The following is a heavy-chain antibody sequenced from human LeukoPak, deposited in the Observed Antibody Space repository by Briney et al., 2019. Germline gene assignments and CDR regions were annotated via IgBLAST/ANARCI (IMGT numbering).Heavy chain of an antibody. J-gene: IGHJ3*02. CDR2: IWYDGSNK. Sequence: PGRSLRLSCAASGFTFSSYGMHWVRQAPGEGLEWVAAIWYDGSNKYYADSVKGRFTISRDNSKNALYLQMNSLRAEDTAVYYCAKDRYCSGGSCYYDAFDIWGQGTMVTVSS. CDR3: AKDRYCSGGSCYYDAFDI. V-gene: IGHV3-33*06. CDR1: GFTFSSYG. D-gene: IGHD2-15*01.